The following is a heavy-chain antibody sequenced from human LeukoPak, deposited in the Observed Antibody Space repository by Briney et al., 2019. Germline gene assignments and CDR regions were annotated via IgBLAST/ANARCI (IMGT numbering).Heavy chain of an antibody. CDR1: DASISGSRYY. Sequence: SETLSLTCTVSDASISGSRYYWGWIRQPPGKGLEWMGSIYYTGTTFYSPPLESRVTISVDTSKNQFSLHLSSVTAADTAVYYCARHRETTLVRGVAHIYLFDSWGQGSLVTVSS. V-gene: IGHV4-39*01. CDR2: IYYTGTT. J-gene: IGHJ4*02. CDR3: ARHRETTLVRGVAHIYLFDS. D-gene: IGHD3-10*01.